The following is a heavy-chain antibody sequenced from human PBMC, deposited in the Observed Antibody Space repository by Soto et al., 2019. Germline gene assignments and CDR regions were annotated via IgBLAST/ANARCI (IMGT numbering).Heavy chain of an antibody. D-gene: IGHD5-12*01. CDR3: ARGWLRDPWMY. V-gene: IGHV3-21*01. CDR2: ISASSTYI. J-gene: IGHJ4*02. CDR1: GFIFSSHT. Sequence: GSLRHSCAASGFIFSSHTMNWVRQVPGKGLEWVSSISASSTYIYYADSLKGRFTISRDNAYNSLYLQVSSLRAEDTAVYYCARGWLRDPWMYWGQG.